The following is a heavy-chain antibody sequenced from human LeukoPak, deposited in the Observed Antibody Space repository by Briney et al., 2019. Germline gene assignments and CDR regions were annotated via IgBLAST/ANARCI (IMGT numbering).Heavy chain of an antibody. J-gene: IGHJ4*02. Sequence: GGSLRLSCAVSGFTFDDYAMHWVRQAPGKGLEWASGISWNSGSIGYADSVKGRFTISRDNAKNSLYLQMNSLRAEDTALYYCAKDRSSGWYGGLIDYWGQGTLVTVSS. CDR1: GFTFDDYA. D-gene: IGHD6-19*01. CDR2: ISWNSGSI. V-gene: IGHV3-9*01. CDR3: AKDRSSGWYGGLIDY.